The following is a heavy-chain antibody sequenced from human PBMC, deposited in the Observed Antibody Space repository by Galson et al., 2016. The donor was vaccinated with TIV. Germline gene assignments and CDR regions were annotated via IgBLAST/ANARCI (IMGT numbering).Heavy chain of an antibody. D-gene: IGHD3-22*01. CDR1: GFTFSSHA. Sequence: SLRLSCAASGFTFSSHAITWVRQAPGKGLEWISAISGGGGSTYHTDSVKGRLTISRDNSKNTVFLQMNSLRFEDTAVYYCAKIDSSGYNYGGRFVYWGQGTLVTVSS. V-gene: IGHV3-23*01. J-gene: IGHJ4*02. CDR3: AKIDSSGYNYGGRFVY. CDR2: ISGGGGST.